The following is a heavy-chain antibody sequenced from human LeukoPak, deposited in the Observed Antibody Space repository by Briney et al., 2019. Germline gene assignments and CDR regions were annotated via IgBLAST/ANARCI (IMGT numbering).Heavy chain of an antibody. CDR1: GFTFSSYA. Sequence: GGSLRLSCAASGFTFSSYAMSWVRQAPGKGLEWVSAISGSGGSTYYADSVKGRFTISRDNSKNMLYLQMNSLRAEDTAVYYCARQKYSSGWFMDYWGQGTLVTVSS. D-gene: IGHD6-19*01. CDR3: ARQKYSSGWFMDY. CDR2: ISGSGGST. J-gene: IGHJ4*02. V-gene: IGHV3-23*01.